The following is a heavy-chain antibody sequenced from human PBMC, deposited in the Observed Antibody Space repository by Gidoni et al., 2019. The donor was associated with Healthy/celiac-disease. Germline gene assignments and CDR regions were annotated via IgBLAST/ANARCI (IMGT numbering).Heavy chain of an antibody. Sequence: QVQLVQSGAEVKKPGDSVMVSCKASGYSFTGYYMHWVRQAPGQGLGWMGRINPNSGGTNYAQKFQGRVTMTRDTSISTAYLELSRLRSDDTAVYYCARVRYCSGGSCYSEGDYWGQGTLVTVSS. V-gene: IGHV1-2*06. CDR1: GYSFTGYY. CDR2: INPNSGGT. D-gene: IGHD2-15*01. CDR3: ARVRYCSGGSCYSEGDY. J-gene: IGHJ4*02.